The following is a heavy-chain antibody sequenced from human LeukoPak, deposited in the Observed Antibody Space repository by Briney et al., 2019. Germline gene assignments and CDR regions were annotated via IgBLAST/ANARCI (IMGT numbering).Heavy chain of an antibody. V-gene: IGHV3-23*01. CDR3: AKDQLTYYFDSSGYYPLAY. D-gene: IGHD3-22*01. CDR2: ISGSGGST. Sequence: AGGSLRLSCAASGFTFSSYGMSWVRQAPGRGLEWVSAISGSGGSTYYADSVKGRFTISRDNSKNTLYLQMNSLRAEDTAVYYCAKDQLTYYFDSSGYYPLAYWGQGTLVTVSS. J-gene: IGHJ4*02. CDR1: GFTFSSYG.